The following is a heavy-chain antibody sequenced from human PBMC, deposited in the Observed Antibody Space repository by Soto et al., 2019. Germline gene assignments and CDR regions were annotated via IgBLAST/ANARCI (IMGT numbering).Heavy chain of an antibody. CDR3: TTNQYYYDSSGYLT. Sequence: GGSLRLSCAAAGLPFSNAWMNWVRQTPGKGLEWVGRIKSKTDGGTTDYAAPVKGRFTISRDDSKNTLYLQMNSLKTEDTAVYYCTTNQYYYDSSGYLTWGQGTMVTVSS. CDR2: IKSKTDGGTT. D-gene: IGHD3-22*01. J-gene: IGHJ3*01. V-gene: IGHV3-15*07. CDR1: GLPFSNAW.